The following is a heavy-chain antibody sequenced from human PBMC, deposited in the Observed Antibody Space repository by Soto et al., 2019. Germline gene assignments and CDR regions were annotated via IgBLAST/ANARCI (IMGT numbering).Heavy chain of an antibody. CDR2: IIPIFGTA. V-gene: IGHV1-69*13. J-gene: IGHJ6*02. D-gene: IGHD6-19*01. Sequence: GASVKVSCKASRVAFSKFIVTWVRQAPGLGLEWVGGIIPIFGTANYAQKFQGRVTITADESTSTAYIELNNLRSGDTAVYYCAKVRYSSPMCYYYGMDVWGQGTTVTVSS. CDR1: RVAFSKFI. CDR3: AKVRYSSPMCYYYGMDV.